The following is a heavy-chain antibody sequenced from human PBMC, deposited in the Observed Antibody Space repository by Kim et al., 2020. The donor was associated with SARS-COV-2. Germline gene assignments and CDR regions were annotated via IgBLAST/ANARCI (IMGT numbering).Heavy chain of an antibody. J-gene: IGHJ6*02. D-gene: IGHD3-22*01. CDR3: ASQYDSSGSYGMDV. CDR2: IDPSDSYT. Sequence: GESLKISCNGSGYSFTSYWISWVRQMPGKGLEWMGRIDPSDSYTNYSPSFQGHVTISVDKSISTAYLQWSSLKASDTAMYYCASQYDSSGSYGMDVWGQGTTVAVSS. V-gene: IGHV5-10-1*01. CDR1: GYSFTSYW.